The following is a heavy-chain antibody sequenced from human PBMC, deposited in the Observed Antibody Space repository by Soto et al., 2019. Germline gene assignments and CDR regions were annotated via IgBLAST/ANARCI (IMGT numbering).Heavy chain of an antibody. D-gene: IGHD3-3*01. CDR3: ARGVTVFGLVSRFWFDP. Sequence: SETMSLTCTVSGGSISSGDYSWSWDRRSPGKGLEWIDHIYNSGITYYNPSLKSRVVISIDTSRNQFSLRLNSLTAADRAVYFCARGVTVFGLVSRFWFDPWGQGTVVTVSS. CDR2: IYNSGIT. V-gene: IGHV4-30-4*01. CDR1: GGSISSGDYS. J-gene: IGHJ5*02.